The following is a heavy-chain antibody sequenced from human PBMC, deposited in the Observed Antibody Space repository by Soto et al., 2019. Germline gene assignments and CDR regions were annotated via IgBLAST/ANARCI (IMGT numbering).Heavy chain of an antibody. CDR3: ARGDLVTGYSLDSYDIDV. J-gene: IGHJ6*02. Sequence: QVQLVQSGAEVKRPGASVKVSCKASGYTFNTYAMNWVRQAPGQGLEWMGWISGDYGNTKYAQNFQDRVTVTTDTATSTAYMELRSLRSDDTAVYYGARGDLVTGYSLDSYDIDVWSQGTTVTVSS. V-gene: IGHV1-18*01. CDR2: ISGDYGNT. D-gene: IGHD3-9*01. CDR1: GYTFNTYA.